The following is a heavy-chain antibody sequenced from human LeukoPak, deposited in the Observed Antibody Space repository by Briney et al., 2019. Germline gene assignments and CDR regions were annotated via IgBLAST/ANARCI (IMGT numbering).Heavy chain of an antibody. CDR2: IHYSGST. Sequence: PSETLSLTCTVSGGSISSGGYYWSWIRQHPGKGLEWIGYIHYSGSTYYNASLKSRVTIAVDTSKNQFSLKLSSVTAADTAVYYCARSIRYSGYDANDAFDIWGQGTMVTVSS. CDR3: ARSIRYSGYDANDAFDI. CDR1: GGSISSGGYY. D-gene: IGHD5-12*01. J-gene: IGHJ3*02. V-gene: IGHV4-31*03.